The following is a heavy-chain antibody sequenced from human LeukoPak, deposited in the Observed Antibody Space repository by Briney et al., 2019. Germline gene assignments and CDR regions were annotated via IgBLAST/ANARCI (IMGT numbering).Heavy chain of an antibody. CDR1: GFTFSSYG. V-gene: IGHV3-21*01. Sequence: GGSLRLSCAASGFTFSSYGMNWVRQAPGKGLEWVSSISSSSSYIYYADSVKSRFTISRDNAKNSLYLQMNSLRAEDTAVYYCARFSPGAFDIWGQGTMVTVSS. J-gene: IGHJ3*02. CDR3: ARFSPGAFDI. CDR2: ISSSSSYI.